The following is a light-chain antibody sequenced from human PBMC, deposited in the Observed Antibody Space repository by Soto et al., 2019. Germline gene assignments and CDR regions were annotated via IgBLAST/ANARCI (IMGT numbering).Light chain of an antibody. Sequence: QSALSQPPSASGSPGQSVTISCTGTSSDVGGYNYVSWYQQHPGKAPKLIIYEVNKRPSGVPDRFSGSRSGNTASLTVSGLQDEDEADYFCSSYAGSNNYVFGTGTKLTVL. CDR3: SSYAGSNNYV. V-gene: IGLV2-8*01. CDR2: EVN. J-gene: IGLJ1*01. CDR1: SSDVGGYNY.